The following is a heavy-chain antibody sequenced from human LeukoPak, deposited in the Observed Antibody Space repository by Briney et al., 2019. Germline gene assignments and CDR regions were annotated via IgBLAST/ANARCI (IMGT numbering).Heavy chain of an antibody. V-gene: IGHV3-48*01. CDR3: ARDTGFSFDY. CDR2: IRGISTTI. D-gene: IGHD1-14*01. CDR1: GFTFSSFV. Sequence: GGSLRLSCAASGFTFSSFVMNWVRQAPGKGLEWVSYIRGISTTISYADSVKGRFTISRDNAKNSLYLQMSSLRTEDTAVYYCARDTGFSFDYWGQGTLVTVSS. J-gene: IGHJ4*02.